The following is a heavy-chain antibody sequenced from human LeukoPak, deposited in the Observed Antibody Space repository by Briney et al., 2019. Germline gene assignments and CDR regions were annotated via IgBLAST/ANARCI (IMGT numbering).Heavy chain of an antibody. CDR2: ISSSGTYI. CDR3: ARESYYYGSGNYMYYYFYYMDV. D-gene: IGHD3-10*01. J-gene: IGHJ6*03. V-gene: IGHV3-21*01. Sequence: PGGSLRLSCAASGFTFSSYNMNWVRQAPGKGLEWVSSISSSGTYIHYADSVKGRFTISRDNAKNSLFLQMNSLRAEDTSVYYCARESYYYGSGNYMYYYFYYMDVWGKGTTVTVSS. CDR1: GFTFSSYN.